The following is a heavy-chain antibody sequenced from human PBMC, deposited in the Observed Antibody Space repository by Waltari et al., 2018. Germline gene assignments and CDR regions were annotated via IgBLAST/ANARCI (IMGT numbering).Heavy chain of an antibody. CDR2: ISSGASTI. Sequence: EVQLVESGGGLVHPGGSLRLWCADSGFASRNYEMNVVRQGPGKVLEWVSYISSGASTIFYADSGKGRFTISRDNAKNSVYLEMNSLRADDTAIYYCARGEGGANEYWGQGTLVTVSS. CDR3: ARGEGGANEY. V-gene: IGHV3-48*03. D-gene: IGHD1-26*01. CDR1: GFASRNYE. J-gene: IGHJ4*01.